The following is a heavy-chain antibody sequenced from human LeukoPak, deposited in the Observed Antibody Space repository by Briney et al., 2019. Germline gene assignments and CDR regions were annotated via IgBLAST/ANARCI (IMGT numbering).Heavy chain of an antibody. V-gene: IGHV5-51*01. CDR3: ARHVSGGLWFGEYNWFDP. CDR2: IYPGDSDT. CDR1: GYSFTSYW. J-gene: IGHJ5*02. D-gene: IGHD3-10*01. Sequence: GESLKISCKGSGYSFTSYWIGWVRQMPGKGLEWMGIIYPGDSDTRYSPSFQGQVTISADKSISTAYLQWSSLKASDTAMYYCARHVSGGLWFGEYNWFDPWGQGTLVTVSS.